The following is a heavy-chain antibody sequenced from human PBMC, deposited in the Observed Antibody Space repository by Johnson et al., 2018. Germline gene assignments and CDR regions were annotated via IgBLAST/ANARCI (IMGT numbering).Heavy chain of an antibody. D-gene: IGHD5-12*01. Sequence: VESGGSLRLSCAASGFTFSSYAMSWVRQAPGKGLEWVSAISGSGGSTYYADSVKGRFTISRDNSKNTLYLQMNSLRAEDTAVYYCAKSTWYSGYDRGFYYYYGMDVWGQGTTVTVSS. J-gene: IGHJ6*02. CDR1: GFTFSSYA. V-gene: IGHV3-23*01. CDR2: ISGSGGST. CDR3: AKSTWYSGYDRGFYYYYGMDV.